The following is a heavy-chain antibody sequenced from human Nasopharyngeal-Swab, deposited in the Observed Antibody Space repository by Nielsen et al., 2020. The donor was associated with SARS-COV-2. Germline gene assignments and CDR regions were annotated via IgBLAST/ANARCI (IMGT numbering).Heavy chain of an antibody. CDR1: GGSIGSSSYY. Sequence: GSLRLSCTVSGGSIGSSSYYWGWIRQPPGKGLEWIGSIYYSGSTYYNPSLKSRVTISVDKSKNQFSLKLSSVTAADTAVYYCARTWLSSGGSWISLDVWGQGTTVTVSS. CDR3: ARTWLSSGGSWISLDV. D-gene: IGHD2-15*01. CDR2: IYYSGST. V-gene: IGHV4-39*07. J-gene: IGHJ6*02.